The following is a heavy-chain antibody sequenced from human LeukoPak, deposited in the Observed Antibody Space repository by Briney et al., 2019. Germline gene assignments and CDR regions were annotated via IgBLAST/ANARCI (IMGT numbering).Heavy chain of an antibody. Sequence: PGGSLRLSCAASGFTFSSYSMNWVRQAPGKGLEWVSYISSSSTIIYYADSVKGRFTISRDNAKNSLYLQMNSLRAEDTAVYYCAREFGSGYNYYYWGQGSLVTVSS. CDR1: GFTFSSYS. V-gene: IGHV3-48*01. CDR2: ISSSSTII. D-gene: IGHD5-24*01. J-gene: IGHJ4*02. CDR3: AREFGSGYNYYY.